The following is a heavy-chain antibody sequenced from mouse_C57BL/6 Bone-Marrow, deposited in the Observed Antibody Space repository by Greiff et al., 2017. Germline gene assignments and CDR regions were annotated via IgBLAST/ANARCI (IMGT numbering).Heavy chain of an antibody. CDR1: GYTFTSYW. Sequence: QVQLQQPGAELVMPGASVKLSCKASGYTFTSYWMHWVKQRPGQGLEWIGEIDPSDSYTNYNQKFKGKSTLTVDKSSSTAYMQLSSLTSEDAAVYYCAREACITAVVLDYWGQGTTLTVSS. V-gene: IGHV1-69*01. J-gene: IGHJ2*01. D-gene: IGHD1-1*01. CDR2: IDPSDSYT. CDR3: AREACITAVVLDY.